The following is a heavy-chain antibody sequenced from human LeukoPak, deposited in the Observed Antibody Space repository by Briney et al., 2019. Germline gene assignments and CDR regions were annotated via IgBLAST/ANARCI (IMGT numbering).Heavy chain of an antibody. Sequence: GGSLRLSCAASGFTFSSYAMHWVRQAPGKGLEWVAVISYDGSNKYYADSVKGRFTISRDNSKNTLYLQMHSLRAEDTAVYYCARGSSGRTNYYYYGMDVWGQGTTVTVSS. D-gene: IGHD6-19*01. CDR1: GFTFSSYA. V-gene: IGHV3-30-3*01. CDR3: ARGSSGRTNYYYYGMDV. J-gene: IGHJ6*02. CDR2: ISYDGSNK.